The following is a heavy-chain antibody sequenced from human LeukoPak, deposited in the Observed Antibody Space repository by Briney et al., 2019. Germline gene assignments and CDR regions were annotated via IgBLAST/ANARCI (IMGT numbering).Heavy chain of an antibody. CDR1: GFTFSSYA. Sequence: GGSLRLSCASSGFTFSSYAMRWVRQAPGKGLEWVAVISYDGSNKYSADSVKGRFTISRDNSKTTLYLQMNSLRAEDTAVYYCARVPTGSSSWYQEYAFDIWGQGTVVTVSS. D-gene: IGHD6-13*01. CDR3: ARVPTGSSSWYQEYAFDI. J-gene: IGHJ3*02. CDR2: ISYDGSNK. V-gene: IGHV3-30-3*01.